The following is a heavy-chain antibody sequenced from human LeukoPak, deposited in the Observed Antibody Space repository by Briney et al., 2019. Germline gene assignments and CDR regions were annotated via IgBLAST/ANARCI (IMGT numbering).Heavy chain of an antibody. J-gene: IGHJ4*02. CDR1: EFSVGSNY. V-gene: IGHV3-66*04. CDR3: ARHLIEWIQLWFYFDY. Sequence: GGSLRLSCAASEFSVGSNYMTWVRQAPGKGLEWVSLIYSGGSTYYADSVKGRFTISRDNSKNTLYLQMNSLRAEDTAVYYCARHLIEWIQLWFYFDYWGQGTLVTVSS. D-gene: IGHD5-18*01. CDR2: IYSGGST.